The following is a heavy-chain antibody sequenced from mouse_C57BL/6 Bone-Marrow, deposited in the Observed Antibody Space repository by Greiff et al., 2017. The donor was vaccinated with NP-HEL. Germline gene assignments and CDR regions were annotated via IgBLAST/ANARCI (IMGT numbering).Heavy chain of an antibody. D-gene: IGHD1-1*01. CDR3: ARHLSGSSYGNY. Sequence: EVKLVESGGDLVKPGGSLKLSCAASGFTFSSYGMSWVRQTPDKRLEWVATISSGGSYTYYPDSVQGRFTISRDNAKNTLYLQMSSLKSEDTAMYYCARHLSGSSYGNYWGQGTTLTVSS. CDR1: GFTFSSYG. V-gene: IGHV5-6*02. J-gene: IGHJ2*01. CDR2: ISSGGSYT.